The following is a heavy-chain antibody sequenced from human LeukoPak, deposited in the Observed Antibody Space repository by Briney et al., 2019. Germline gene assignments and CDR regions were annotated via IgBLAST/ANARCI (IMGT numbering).Heavy chain of an antibody. D-gene: IGHD5-18*01. CDR3: ARDQMTDMVLGIFDY. Sequence: SGPAMVKPTQTLTLTCSFSGFSLTNYGMCVSWIRQSPGKTLEGLALIDWDGDEWFTTSLKTRLSISKDTSKNQVVLTMTNMDPADTATYYCARDQMTDMVLGIFDYWGQGTLVTVSS. CDR1: GFSLTNYGMC. V-gene: IGHV2-70*01. J-gene: IGHJ4*02. CDR2: IDWDGDE.